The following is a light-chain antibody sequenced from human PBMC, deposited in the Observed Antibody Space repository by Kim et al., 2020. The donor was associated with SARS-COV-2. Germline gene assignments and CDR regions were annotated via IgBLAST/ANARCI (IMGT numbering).Light chain of an antibody. Sequence: VALGQTVRITCQGNSLRSDYATWYQQKPGQAPILVIYGKNNRPSRIPDRFSGSSAGNTASLTITGTQAGDEADYYCNSRDSNDNVVFGGGTQLTVL. J-gene: IGLJ2*01. V-gene: IGLV3-19*01. CDR3: NSRDSNDNVV. CDR2: GKN. CDR1: SLRSDY.